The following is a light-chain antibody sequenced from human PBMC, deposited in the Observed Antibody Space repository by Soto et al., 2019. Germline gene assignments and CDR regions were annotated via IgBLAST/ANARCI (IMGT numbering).Light chain of an antibody. Sequence: DIQMTQSPSSLSASVGDRVTITCQASQDINNYINWYQQKPGKAPKLLTYDASNLETGVPSRFSGSGSRTDFSLTISSLQPEDIGTYFCHQYDNLPPTFGQGTDWRL. J-gene: IGKJ5*01. CDR1: QDINNY. CDR3: HQYDNLPPT. CDR2: DAS. V-gene: IGKV1-33*01.